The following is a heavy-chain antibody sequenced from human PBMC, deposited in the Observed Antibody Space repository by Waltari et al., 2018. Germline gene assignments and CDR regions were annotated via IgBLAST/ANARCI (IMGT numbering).Heavy chain of an antibody. CDR1: GYTFTGYY. J-gene: IGHJ4*02. CDR2: INPNSGGT. Sequence: QVQLVQSGAEVKKPGASVKVSCKASGYTFTGYYMHWVRQAPGQGLEWMGWINPNSGGTNYAQKFQGRVTMTRDTSISTAYMELSRLRSDDTAVYYCARVGIAAAGSYYFDYWGQGTLVTVSS. D-gene: IGHD6-13*01. CDR3: ARVGIAAAGSYYFDY. V-gene: IGHV1-2*02.